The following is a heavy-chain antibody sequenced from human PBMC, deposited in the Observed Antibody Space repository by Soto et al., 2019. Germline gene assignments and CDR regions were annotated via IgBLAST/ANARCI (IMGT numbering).Heavy chain of an antibody. D-gene: IGHD5-12*01. V-gene: IGHV4-39*01. J-gene: IGHJ4*02. CDR2: IYYGGST. CDR3: ARHHGYADE. CDR1: GGCISSSSYD. Sequence: ETLSITFTVAGGCISSSSYDWGWIRQPPGKGLEWIGSIYYGGSTYYNPSLKSRVTISVDTSKNQFSLKLSSVTAADKAVYYCARHHGYADEWGQGTLVTVSA.